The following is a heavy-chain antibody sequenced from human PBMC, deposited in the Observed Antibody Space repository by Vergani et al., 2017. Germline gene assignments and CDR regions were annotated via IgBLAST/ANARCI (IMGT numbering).Heavy chain of an antibody. CDR3: ARGLWDCTHIRCSPPSY. V-gene: IGHV4-34*01. J-gene: IGHJ4*02. CDR1: GGSFSGYY. CDR2: INHSGST. D-gene: IGHD2-8*01. Sequence: QVQLQQWGAGLLKPSETLSLTCAVYGGSFSGYYWSWIRQPPGKGLEWIGEINHSGSTNYNPSLKSRVTISVDTSKNQFSLKLSSVTAADTAMYFCARGLWDCTHIRCSPPSYWGQGTQVTVSS.